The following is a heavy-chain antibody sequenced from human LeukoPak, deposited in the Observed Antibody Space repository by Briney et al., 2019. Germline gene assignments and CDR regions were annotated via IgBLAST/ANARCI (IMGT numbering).Heavy chain of an antibody. D-gene: IGHD1-26*01. V-gene: IGHV3-48*02. Sequence: GRSLRLSCAASGFTFSSYSMNWVRQAPGKGLEWVSYISSSSNTMYYADSVKGRFTISRDNAKNSLYLQMNSLRDEDMAVYYCARDGGLYSGTSYFDYWGQGTLVTVSS. CDR1: GFTFSSYS. CDR2: ISSSSNTM. CDR3: ARDGGLYSGTSYFDY. J-gene: IGHJ4*02.